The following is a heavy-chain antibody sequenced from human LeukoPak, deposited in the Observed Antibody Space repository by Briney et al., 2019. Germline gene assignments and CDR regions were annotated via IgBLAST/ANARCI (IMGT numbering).Heavy chain of an antibody. J-gene: IGHJ4*02. V-gene: IGHV1-69*04. Sequence: ASVKVSCKGSGGTFSSYAISWVRQAPGQGLEWMGRIIPILGIANYAQKFQGRVTITADKSTSTAYMELSSLRSEDTAVYYCARGPLRYFDWLLDWGQGTLVTVSS. CDR3: ARGPLRYFDWLLD. CDR2: IIPILGIA. D-gene: IGHD3-9*01. CDR1: GGTFSSYA.